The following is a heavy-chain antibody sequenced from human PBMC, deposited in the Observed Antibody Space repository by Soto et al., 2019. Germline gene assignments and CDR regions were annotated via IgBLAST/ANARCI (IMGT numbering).Heavy chain of an antibody. CDR3: ARTNPPEDYSNYESWFDP. D-gene: IGHD4-4*01. CDR1: GGSISSGDYY. V-gene: IGHV4-30-4*01. Sequence: QVQLQESGPGLVKPSQTLSLTCTVSGGSISSGDYYWSWIRQPPGKGLEWIGYIYYSGSTYYNPSLKSRVTISVDTSKNQFSLKLSSVTAADTAVYYCARTNPPEDYSNYESWFDPWGQGTLVTVSS. CDR2: IYYSGST. J-gene: IGHJ5*02.